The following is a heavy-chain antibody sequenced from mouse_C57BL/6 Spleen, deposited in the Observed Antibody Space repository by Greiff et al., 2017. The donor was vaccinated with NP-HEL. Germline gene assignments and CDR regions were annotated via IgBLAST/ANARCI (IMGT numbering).Heavy chain of an antibody. D-gene: IGHD1-1*01. CDR3: AKDGSSYAWFAY. V-gene: IGHV5-4*01. J-gene: IGHJ3*01. Sequence: EVQGVESGGGLVKPGGSLKLSCAASGFTFSSYAMSWVRQTPEKRLEWVATISDGGSYTYYPDNVKGRFTKARDNAKNNLYLQMSHLKAEDTAMDYCAKDGSSYAWFAYWGQGTLVTVSA. CDR2: ISDGGSYT. CDR1: GFTFSSYA.